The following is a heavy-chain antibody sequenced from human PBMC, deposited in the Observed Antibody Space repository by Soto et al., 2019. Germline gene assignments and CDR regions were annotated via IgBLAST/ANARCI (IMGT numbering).Heavy chain of an antibody. V-gene: IGHV1-18*04. Sequence: QGQLVQSGPEVKKPGGSVKVSCKASGYTFPTYGFSWVRQAPGQGLEWVGWIGADNSDTTYAQKFQGRVTMTIDTSTTTSYMELRSLTTDDTALYFCASDWRGAEGIDPWGQGTRATVSS. CDR1: GYTFPTYG. J-gene: IGHJ5*02. CDR2: IGADNSDT. CDR3: ASDWRGAEGIDP. D-gene: IGHD3-3*01.